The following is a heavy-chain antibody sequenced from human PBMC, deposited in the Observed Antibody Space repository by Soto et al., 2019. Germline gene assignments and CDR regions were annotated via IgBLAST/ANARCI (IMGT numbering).Heavy chain of an antibody. CDR2: ISAHSGNT. V-gene: IGHV1-18*01. Sequence: QVQLVQSGAEVKKPGASVKVSCKASGYTFTSYGISLVRQATGQGLEWMGWISAHSGNTKYAQKVQGRVTMTTDTSTSTAYMELRSLRSDDTAVYYCARDLAAGMIDYWVQGPLVTVSS. D-gene: IGHD6-13*01. CDR3: ARDLAAGMIDY. J-gene: IGHJ4*02. CDR1: GYTFTSYG.